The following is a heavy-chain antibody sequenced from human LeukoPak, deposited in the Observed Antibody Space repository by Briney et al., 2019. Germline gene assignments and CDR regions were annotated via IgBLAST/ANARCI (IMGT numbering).Heavy chain of an antibody. CDR2: INPTTGGT. V-gene: IGHV1-2*02. CDR1: GYTFTGYY. J-gene: IGHJ4*02. Sequence: EASVKVSCKASGYTFTGYYMHWVRQAPGQGLEWMGWINPTTGGTNYAQHFQGRVSVTLDTSVSTAYMELSRLTFDDTALYYCARLSHDTTSAWGQGTPVTVSS. CDR3: ARLSHDTTSA. D-gene: IGHD1-26*01.